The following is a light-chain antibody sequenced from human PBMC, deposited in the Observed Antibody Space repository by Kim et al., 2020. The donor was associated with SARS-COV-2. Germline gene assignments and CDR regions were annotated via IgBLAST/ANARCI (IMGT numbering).Light chain of an antibody. CDR1: QSVSSSY. Sequence: SPGERATLAGRASQSVSSSYLAWYQQKPGQAPRLLIYGASSRATGIPDRFSGSGSGTDFTLTISRLEPEDFAVYYCQQYGSSPETFGQGTKVEIK. V-gene: IGKV3-20*01. CDR3: QQYGSSPET. J-gene: IGKJ1*01. CDR2: GAS.